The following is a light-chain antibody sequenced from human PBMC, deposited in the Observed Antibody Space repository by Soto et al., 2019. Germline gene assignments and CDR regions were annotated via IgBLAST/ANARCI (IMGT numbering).Light chain of an antibody. J-gene: IGKJ1*01. Sequence: DIQMTQSPSSLSASVGDRVTISCRASERISDYLAWYQQKPGKAPKLLINTASSLRSGVPSRFSGSGSGTDFTLTIDSLQPEDFATDFCQQTNTAPWTFGQGTKVEIK. CDR1: ERISDY. CDR2: TAS. V-gene: IGKV1-39*01. CDR3: QQTNTAPWT.